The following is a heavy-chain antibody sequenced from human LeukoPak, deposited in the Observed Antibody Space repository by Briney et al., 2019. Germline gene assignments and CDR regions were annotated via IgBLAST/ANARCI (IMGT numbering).Heavy chain of an antibody. CDR2: ISHTGGSP. Sequence: GGTLRLSCAASGITCSYGMSWVRQVPGKGLEWVSSISHTGGSPYYADSVKGRFTVSRDNSKNTLYLQMNSLTVEDTAIYYCAKNADRGAYCRGGSCYPYHYYYMDVWGTGTTVTISS. CDR3: AKNADRGAYCRGGSCYPYHYYYMDV. V-gene: IGHV3-23*01. J-gene: IGHJ6*03. D-gene: IGHD2-15*01. CDR1: GITCSYG.